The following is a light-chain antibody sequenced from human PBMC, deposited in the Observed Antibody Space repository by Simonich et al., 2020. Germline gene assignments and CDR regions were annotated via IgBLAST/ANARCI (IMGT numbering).Light chain of an antibody. V-gene: IGLV5-45*01. CDR2: YKSDSDK. J-gene: IGLJ1*01. CDR1: SGINVGTYR. CDR3: MIWHSSASV. Sequence: QAVLTQPASLSASPGASASLTCTLRSGINVGTYRIYWYQQKPGSPPQYLLRYKSDSDKQQGPGFPSRFSGSKDASANAGILLISGLQSEDEADYYCMIWHSSASVFGTGTKVTVL.